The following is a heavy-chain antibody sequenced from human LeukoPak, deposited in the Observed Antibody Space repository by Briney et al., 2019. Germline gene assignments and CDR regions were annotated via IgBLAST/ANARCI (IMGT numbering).Heavy chain of an antibody. J-gene: IGHJ5*02. CDR1: GYTFTDYF. V-gene: IGHV1-2*02. D-gene: IGHD4-17*01. Sequence: ASVKVSCKASGYTFTDYFIHWVRQAPGQGLEWMGWINPNSGGTNYAQKFQGRVTMTSDTSISTGYIELSRLRSEDTAVYYCARGSDYGNWFDPWGQGTLVTVSS. CDR3: ARGSDYGNWFDP. CDR2: INPNSGGT.